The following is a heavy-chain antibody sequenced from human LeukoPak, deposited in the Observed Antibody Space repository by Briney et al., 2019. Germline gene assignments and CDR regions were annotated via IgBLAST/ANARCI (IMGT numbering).Heavy chain of an antibody. CDR2: IYHSGST. CDR1: GGSISSSNW. J-gene: IGHJ3*02. Sequence: PSGTLSLTCAVSGGSISSSNWWSWVRQPPGKGLEWIGEIYHSGSTNYNPSLKSRVTISVDKSKNQFSLKLSSVTAADTAVYYCASPTAKITIFGVARGAFDIWGQGTMVTVSS. CDR3: ASPTAKITIFGVARGAFDI. V-gene: IGHV4-4*02. D-gene: IGHD3-3*01.